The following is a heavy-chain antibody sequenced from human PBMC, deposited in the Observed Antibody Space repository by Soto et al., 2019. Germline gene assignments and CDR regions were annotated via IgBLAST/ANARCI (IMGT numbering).Heavy chain of an antibody. D-gene: IGHD1-7*01. CDR2: IYSSGST. Sequence: QVQLQESGPGLVKPSETLSLTCTVSGGSVSSGVYYWSWIRQPPGKGLEWIAYIYSSGSTNYNPSLKSRVPIQVDTSKNQFSLKLSSVTAADTAVYYCARARGGTTRLSWFDPWGQGTLVTVSS. V-gene: IGHV4-61*08. J-gene: IGHJ5*01. CDR3: ARARGGTTRLSWFDP. CDR1: GGSVSSGVYY.